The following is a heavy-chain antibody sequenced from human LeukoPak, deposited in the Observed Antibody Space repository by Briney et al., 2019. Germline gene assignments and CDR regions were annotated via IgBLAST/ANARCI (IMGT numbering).Heavy chain of an antibody. CDR2: ISSSSTYI. Sequence: GGSLRLSCAASGFTFSSYEMNWVRQAPGKGLEWVSSISSSSTYIYYADSVKGRFTISRDNAKNSLFLQMNSLRAEDTAVYYCARFALKTPPTDWGQGTLVTVSS. CDR3: ARFALKTPPTD. CDR1: GFTFSSYE. V-gene: IGHV3-21*01. J-gene: IGHJ4*02.